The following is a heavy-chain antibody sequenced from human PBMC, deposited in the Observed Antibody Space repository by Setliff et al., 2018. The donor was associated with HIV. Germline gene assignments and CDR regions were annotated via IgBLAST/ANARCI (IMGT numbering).Heavy chain of an antibody. CDR2: VSSRGDT. V-gene: IGHV4-4*07. CDR1: DRGTYY. Sequence: ETLSLTCTVSDRGTYYWSWIRQPAGKGLEWIGRVSSRGDTNYNPSLKSRVTMSVDTSKNQFSLKLTSVTASDTAVYYCARAAAGNTGPFDLWGQGSPVTVSS. J-gene: IGHJ4*02. D-gene: IGHD4-17*01. CDR3: ARAAAGNTGPFDL.